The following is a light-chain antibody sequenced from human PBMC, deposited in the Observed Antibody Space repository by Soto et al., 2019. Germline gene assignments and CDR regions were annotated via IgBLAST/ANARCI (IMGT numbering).Light chain of an antibody. Sequence: QSVLTQPPSVSEAPRQRVTISCSGSSSNIGNNAVNWYQQLPGKAPKLLIYYDDLLPSGVSDRFSGSKSGTSASLAISGLXSEDVAHYYCAAWDDSLNGYVFGTGTKVTVL. CDR2: YDD. J-gene: IGLJ1*01. V-gene: IGLV1-36*01. CDR3: AAWDDSLNGYV. CDR1: SSNIGNNA.